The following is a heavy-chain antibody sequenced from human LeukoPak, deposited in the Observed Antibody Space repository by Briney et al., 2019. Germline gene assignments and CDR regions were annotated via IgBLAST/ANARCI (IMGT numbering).Heavy chain of an antibody. CDR1: RFSFGSYG. Sequence: GGSLRLSCAASRFSFGSYGMHWVRQAPGKGLEWVALISYDGSNKHYADSVKGRFTISRDNSKNTLYLQMNSLRAEDTAVYYCARDYYGMDVWGQGTTVTVSS. J-gene: IGHJ6*02. CDR3: ARDYYGMDV. CDR2: ISYDGSNK. V-gene: IGHV3-30*03.